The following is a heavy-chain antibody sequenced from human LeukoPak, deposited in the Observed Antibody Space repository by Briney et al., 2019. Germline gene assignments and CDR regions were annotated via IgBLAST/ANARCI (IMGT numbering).Heavy chain of an antibody. CDR1: GYTFTGYY. CDR3: ASFAGYSSGWYRGNFDY. V-gene: IGHV1-2*02. Sequence: ASVKVSCKASGYTFTGYYMRWVRQAPGQGLEWMGWINPNSGGTNYAQKFQGRVTMTRDTSISTAYMELSRLRSDDTAVYYCASFAGYSSGWYRGNFDYWGQGTLVTVSS. J-gene: IGHJ4*02. D-gene: IGHD6-19*01. CDR2: INPNSGGT.